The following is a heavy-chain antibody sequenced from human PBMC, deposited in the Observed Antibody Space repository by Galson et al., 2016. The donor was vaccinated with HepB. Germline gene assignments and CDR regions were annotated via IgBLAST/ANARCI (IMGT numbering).Heavy chain of an antibody. Sequence: SLRLSCAASGFSFSRCGMHWVSQTPGKGPEWVAVMSYDGNNKNYADSVKGRFTISRDSSNNTLFLQMNSLRTEDTAVYYCAKERDVIAADPSLDSWGQGAPVTVSS. CDR1: GFSFSRCG. J-gene: IGHJ4*02. V-gene: IGHV3-30*18. CDR2: MSYDGNNK. CDR3: AKERDVIAADPSLDS. D-gene: IGHD2-15*01.